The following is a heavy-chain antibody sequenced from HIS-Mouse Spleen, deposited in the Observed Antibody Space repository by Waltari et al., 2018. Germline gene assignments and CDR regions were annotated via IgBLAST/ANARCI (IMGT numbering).Heavy chain of an antibody. D-gene: IGHD6-13*01. CDR3: AREIPYSSSWYDWYFDL. J-gene: IGHJ2*01. CDR1: GGSISSSSYY. Sequence: QLQLQESGPGLVKPSETLSLTCTVSGGSISSSSYYWGWIRQPPGKGLEWIGSIYYSGSTYDNQSLNGRVTISVDTSKNQFSLKLSSVTAADTAVYYCAREIPYSSSWYDWYFDLWGRGTLVTVSS. V-gene: IGHV4-39*07. CDR2: IYYSGST.